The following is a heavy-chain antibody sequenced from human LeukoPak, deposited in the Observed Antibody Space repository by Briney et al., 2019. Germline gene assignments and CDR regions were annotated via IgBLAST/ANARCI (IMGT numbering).Heavy chain of an antibody. Sequence: SVKVSRKASGGTFSSYAISWVRQAPGQGLEWMGRIIPIFGIANYAQKFQGRVMITADKSTSTAYMELSSLRSEDTAVYYCARDPSAHYYDSSGYYDYWGQGTLVTVSS. CDR1: GGTFSSYA. J-gene: IGHJ4*02. CDR2: IIPIFGIA. D-gene: IGHD3-22*01. CDR3: ARDPSAHYYDSSGYYDY. V-gene: IGHV1-69*04.